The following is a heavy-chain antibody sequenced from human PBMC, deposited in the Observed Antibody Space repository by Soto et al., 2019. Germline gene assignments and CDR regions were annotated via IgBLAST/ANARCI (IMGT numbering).Heavy chain of an antibody. CDR3: ARRVAAAGSWFNWFDP. D-gene: IGHD6-13*01. J-gene: IGHJ5*02. CDR2: IYYSGST. V-gene: IGHV4-59*01. CDR1: GGSISSYY. Sequence: SETLSLTCTVSGGSISSYYWSWIRQPPGKGLEWIGYIYYSGSTNYNPSLKSRVTISVDTSKNQFSLKLSSVTAADTAVYYCARRVAAAGSWFNWFDPWGQGTLVTVSS.